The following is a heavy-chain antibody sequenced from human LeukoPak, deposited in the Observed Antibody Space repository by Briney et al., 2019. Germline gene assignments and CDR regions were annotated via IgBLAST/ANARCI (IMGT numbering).Heavy chain of an antibody. Sequence: PGGSLRLSCAASGFTLSSYAMSWVRQAPGKGLEWVSAINSGGSTYYADSLKGRFTISRDNSKNTLYLQMNSLRADDTAVYYCAKDWPSEWQQLPDYDAFDIWGQGTMVTVPS. D-gene: IGHD6-13*01. CDR1: GFTLSSYA. CDR2: INSGGST. V-gene: IGHV3-23*01. J-gene: IGHJ3*02. CDR3: AKDWPSEWQQLPDYDAFDI.